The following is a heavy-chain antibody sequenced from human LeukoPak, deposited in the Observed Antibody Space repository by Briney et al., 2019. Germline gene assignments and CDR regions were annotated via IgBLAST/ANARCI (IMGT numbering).Heavy chain of an antibody. CDR3: AKDGGLWVSAHWGDS. CDR1: GFPFSTYA. Sequence: GGSLRLSCAASGFPFSTYAMNWVRQAPGKGLEWVSVITGSGGFTQYTDSVKGRFTVSRDNSKNTLFLQMNSLRAEDTAVYYCAKDGGLWVSAHWGDSWGRGTLVTVSS. J-gene: IGHJ4*02. V-gene: IGHV3-23*01. D-gene: IGHD7-27*01. CDR2: ITGSGGFT.